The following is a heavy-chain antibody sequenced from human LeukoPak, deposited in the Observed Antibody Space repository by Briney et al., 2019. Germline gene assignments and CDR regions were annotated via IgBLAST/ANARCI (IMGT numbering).Heavy chain of an antibody. CDR3: AKESTHYWGGYFDY. CDR1: GFTFSSYG. J-gene: IGHJ4*02. D-gene: IGHD7-27*01. CDR2: IRYDGSNK. V-gene: IGHV3-30*02. Sequence: PGGSLRLSCAASGFTFSSYGMHWVRQAPGKGLEWVAFIRYDGSNKYYADSVKGRFTISRDNSKNTLYLQMNSLRAEDTAVYYCAKESTHYWGGYFDYWGQGTLVTVSS.